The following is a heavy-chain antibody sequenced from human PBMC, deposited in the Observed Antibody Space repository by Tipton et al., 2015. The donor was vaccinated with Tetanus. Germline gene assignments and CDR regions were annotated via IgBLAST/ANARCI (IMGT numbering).Heavy chain of an antibody. Sequence: GEALGSGDYFWSWLRQSPGGGLEWIWYINSLGSTWYNPSLKSRVTISVDSSKNQFSLNVNSVTAADTAVYFCARGGTMVHGVILQDHFYYWGQGTLVTVSS. CDR2: INSLGST. J-gene: IGHJ4*02. CDR3: ARGGTMVHGVILQDHFYY. CDR1: GEALGSGDYF. V-gene: IGHV4-30-4*01. D-gene: IGHD3-10*01.